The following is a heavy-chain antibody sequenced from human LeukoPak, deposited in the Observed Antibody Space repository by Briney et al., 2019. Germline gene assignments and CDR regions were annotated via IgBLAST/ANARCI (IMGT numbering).Heavy chain of an antibody. CDR2: ISSSGSTI. CDR1: GFTFSSYE. V-gene: IGHV3-48*03. J-gene: IGHJ1*01. CDR3: ASEVAMVTNEYFQH. Sequence: GGSLRLSCAASGFTFSSYEMNWVRQAPGKGLEWVSYISSSGSTIYYADSVKGRFTISRDNAKNSLYLQMNSLRAEDTAVYYCASEVAMVTNEYFQHWGQGTLVTVSS. D-gene: IGHD4-17*01.